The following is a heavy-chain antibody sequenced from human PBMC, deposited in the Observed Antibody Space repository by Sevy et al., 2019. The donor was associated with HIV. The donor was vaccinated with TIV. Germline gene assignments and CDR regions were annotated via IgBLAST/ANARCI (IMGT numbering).Heavy chain of an antibody. J-gene: IGHJ5*02. CDR1: GGSFSDYY. D-gene: IGHD6-13*01. CDR3: ARSIASVLPGPLGLFFRVYSNWFGP. CDR2: ISHIGST. V-gene: IGHV4-34*01. Sequence: SETLSLTCAVYGGSFSDYYWSWIRQPPGGGTGVDWRISHIGSTNYNPSLKSRVTMSLDTSTNQFSLKLKSMTAADTAVYYCARSIASVLPGPLGLFFRVYSNWFGPWGQGTLVTVSS.